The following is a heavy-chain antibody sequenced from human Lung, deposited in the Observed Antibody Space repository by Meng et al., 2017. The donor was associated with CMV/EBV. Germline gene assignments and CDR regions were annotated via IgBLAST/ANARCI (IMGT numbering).Heavy chain of an antibody. CDR1: GFTFTGHY. CDR2: INPNSGGT. D-gene: IGHD2-2*01. V-gene: IGHV1-2*02. J-gene: IGHJ4*02. Sequence: ASVXVSXKTSGFTFTGHYINWVRQAPGQGLEWMGWINPNSGGTNYAQKFQGRVTITRDTSVNTVYMDLSRLTSEDTAVYYCARDSGPVQLLPLFYFGYWGQGXLVTVSS. CDR3: ARDSGPVQLLPLFYFGY.